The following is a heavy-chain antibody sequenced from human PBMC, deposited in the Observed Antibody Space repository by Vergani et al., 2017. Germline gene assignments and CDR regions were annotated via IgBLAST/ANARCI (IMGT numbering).Heavy chain of an antibody. CDR1: GGSFSGYY. J-gene: IGHJ6*03. D-gene: IGHD6-6*01. Sequence: QVQLQQWGAGLLKPSETLSLTCAVYGGSFSGYYWGWIRQPPGKGLEWIREINHSGSTNYNPSLKSRVTISVDTSKNQFFLKLSSVTAADTAVYYCARGRGQLVQYYYYMDVWGKGTTVTVSS. CDR3: ARGRGQLVQYYYYMDV. CDR2: INHSGST. V-gene: IGHV4-34*01.